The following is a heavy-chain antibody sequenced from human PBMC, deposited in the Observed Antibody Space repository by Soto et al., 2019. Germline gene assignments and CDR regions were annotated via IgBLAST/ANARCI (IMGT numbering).Heavy chain of an antibody. D-gene: IGHD6-19*01. CDR1: GASVSSPHR. Sequence: QVQLQESGPGLVEPSGTLSLTCAVSGASVSSPHRWSWVRQPPGKGLEWIGEIFHSGSTNHNPSLKSRVTISVDTSQNHFSLRLTSVTAADTAVYYCAASTGWWRLDYWGQGTLVTVSS. CDR2: IFHSGST. J-gene: IGHJ4*02. V-gene: IGHV4-4*02. CDR3: AASTGWWRLDY.